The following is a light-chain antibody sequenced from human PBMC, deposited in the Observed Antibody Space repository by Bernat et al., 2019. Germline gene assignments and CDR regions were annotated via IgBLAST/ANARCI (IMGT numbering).Light chain of an antibody. CDR1: QDINIY. Sequence: DIQMTQSPSSLSASIGDTVTITCRASQDINIYLNWFQHKRGEAPKLLIYLASNLETGVTSRFSGSGSGTEFTFTISSLQPEDIATYYCQQYDTLPVTFGQGTLLEI. CDR3: QQYDTLPVT. V-gene: IGKV1-33*01. J-gene: IGKJ5*01. CDR2: LAS.